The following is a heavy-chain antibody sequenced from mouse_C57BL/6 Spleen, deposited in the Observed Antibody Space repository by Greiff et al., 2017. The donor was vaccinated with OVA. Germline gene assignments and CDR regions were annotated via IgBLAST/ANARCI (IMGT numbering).Heavy chain of an antibody. CDR1: GYTFTSYW. CDR3: ARGYVFDY. D-gene: IGHD2-14*01. J-gene: IGHJ2*01. CDR2: IDPSDSYT. Sequence: QVQLQQPGAELVMPGASVKLSCKASGYTFTSYWMHWVKQRPGQGLEWIGEIDPSDSYTNYNQKFKGKSTLTVDKSSSTAYMQRSSLTSEDSAVYYCARGYVFDYWGQGTTLTVSS. V-gene: IGHV1-69*01.